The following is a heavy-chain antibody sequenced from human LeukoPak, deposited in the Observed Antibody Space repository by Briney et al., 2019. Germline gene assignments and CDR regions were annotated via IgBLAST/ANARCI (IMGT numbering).Heavy chain of an antibody. V-gene: IGHV4-30-2*01. Sequence: PSQTLSLTCTVSGGSISSGGYYWSWIRQPPGKGLECIGYIYHSGSTYYNPSLKSRVTISVDRSKNQFSLKLSSVTAADTAVYYCARESRVPGVGNWFDPWGQGTLVTVSS. CDR3: ARESRVPGVGNWFDP. CDR1: GGSISSGGYY. J-gene: IGHJ5*02. CDR2: IYHSGST. D-gene: IGHD1-26*01.